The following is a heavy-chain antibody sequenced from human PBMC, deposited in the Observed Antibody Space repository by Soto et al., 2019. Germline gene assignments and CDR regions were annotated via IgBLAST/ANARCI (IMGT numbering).Heavy chain of an antibody. CDR1: GGSFSSYT. Sequence: GASVKVSCKASGGSFSSYTFSWVRQAPGQGLEWMGRIIPTLHIANYAQKFQGRVTITADESTGTDYMELSSLRSDDTAVYYCAGMTTVTTYFDYWGQGTLVTVSS. V-gene: IGHV1-69*02. J-gene: IGHJ4*02. CDR3: AGMTTVTTYFDY. CDR2: IIPTLHIA. D-gene: IGHD4-17*01.